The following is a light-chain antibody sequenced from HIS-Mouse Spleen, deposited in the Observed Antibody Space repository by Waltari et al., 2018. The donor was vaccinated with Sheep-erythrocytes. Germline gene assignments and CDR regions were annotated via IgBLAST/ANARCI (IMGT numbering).Light chain of an antibody. CDR3: LQDYNYPYT. CDR1: QGIKNN. Sequence: AIQMTQSPSSLSASVGDRVTITCRASQGIKNNLGWYQQKPGKAPKLLIYAASSLQSGVPSRFSGSGSGTDFTLTISSLQPEDFATYYCLQDYNYPYTFGQGTKLEIK. J-gene: IGKJ2*01. CDR2: AAS. V-gene: IGKV1-6*01.